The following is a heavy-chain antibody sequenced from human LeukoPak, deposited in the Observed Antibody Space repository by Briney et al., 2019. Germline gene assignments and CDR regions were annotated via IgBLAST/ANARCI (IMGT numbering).Heavy chain of an antibody. D-gene: IGHD3-16*02. Sequence: PSETLSLTCNVSGGSISSSSYYWGWIRQSPGKGLEWIGTIYYSGSSYYNPSLKSRVTISVDTSKNQFSLKLSSVTAADTAVYYCARVKITFGGVIVTGFDYWGQGTLVTVSS. CDR2: IYYSGSS. CDR1: GGSISSSSYY. J-gene: IGHJ4*02. CDR3: ARVKITFGGVIVTGFDY. V-gene: IGHV4-39*07.